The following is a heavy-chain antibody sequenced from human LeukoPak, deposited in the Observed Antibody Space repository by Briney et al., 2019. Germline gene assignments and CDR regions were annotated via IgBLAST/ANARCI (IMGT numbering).Heavy chain of an antibody. CDR3: ARGVGLDV. J-gene: IGHJ6*02. V-gene: IGHV3-7*03. Sequence: GGSLRLSCAASGFTFSSYWMNWARQAPGKGLEWVASINHNGNVNYYVDSVKGRFTISRDNAKNSLYLQMSNLRAEDTAVYFCARGVGLDVWGQGATVTVSS. CDR1: GFTFSSYW. D-gene: IGHD3-16*01. CDR2: INHNGNVN.